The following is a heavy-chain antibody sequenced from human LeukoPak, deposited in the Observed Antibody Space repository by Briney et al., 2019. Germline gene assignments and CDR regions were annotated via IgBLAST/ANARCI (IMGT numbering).Heavy chain of an antibody. CDR1: GFTVSSYA. CDR2: LGIAGDT. D-gene: IGHD4-17*01. J-gene: IGHJ4*02. CDR3: AKGSPMTTEYYFDY. Sequence: PGGSLRLSCAASGFTVSSYAMHWVRQPIGKGLKWVSALGIAGDTFYPGSVKGRFTISRENARNSLYLQMNSLRAEDTAVYYCAKGSPMTTEYYFDYWGQGTLVTVSS. V-gene: IGHV3-13*01.